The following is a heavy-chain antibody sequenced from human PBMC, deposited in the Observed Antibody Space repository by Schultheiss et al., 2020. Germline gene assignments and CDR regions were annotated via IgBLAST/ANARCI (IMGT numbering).Heavy chain of an antibody. D-gene: IGHD3-22*01. V-gene: IGHV3-13*01. J-gene: IGHJ3*02. Sequence: GGSLRLTCAASGFTFSSYDMHWVRQATGKGLEWVSAIGTAGDTYYPGSVKGRFTISRENAKNSLYLQMNSLRAGDTAVYYCARAKYYYDSSGYWQLGAFDIWGKGTMVTVPS. CDR3: ARAKYYYDSSGYWQLGAFDI. CDR1: GFTFSSYD. CDR2: IGTAGDT.